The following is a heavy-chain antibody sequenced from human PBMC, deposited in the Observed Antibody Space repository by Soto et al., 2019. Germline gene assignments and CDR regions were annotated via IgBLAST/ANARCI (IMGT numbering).Heavy chain of an antibody. D-gene: IGHD3-22*01. CDR1: GYTFTDYH. CDR3: ARAESYYDRSGYYYFDG. Sequence: ASVKVSCKTSGYTFTDYHTHWLRQAPGQGLEWMGWVIPSSGATRYAQMLQGRVTMTRDTSISTAYMELSRLTSDDTAIYDCARAESYYDRSGYYYFDGWGQ. V-gene: IGHV1-2*02. J-gene: IGHJ4*01. CDR2: VIPSSGAT.